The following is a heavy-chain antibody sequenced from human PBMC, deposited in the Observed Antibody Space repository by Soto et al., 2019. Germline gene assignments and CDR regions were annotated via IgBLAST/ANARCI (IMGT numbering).Heavy chain of an antibody. J-gene: IGHJ4*02. V-gene: IGHV4-38-2*01. CDR3: ARVWGSYRYFDY. D-gene: IGHD3-16*02. CDR2: IYHSGIT. Sequence: KPSETLSLTCAVSGYSISSGYYWGWIRQPPGKGLEWIGSIYHSGITYYNPSLKSRVTISVDTSKHQFSLKLSSVTAADTAVYYCARVWGSYRYFDYWGQGTLVTVSS. CDR1: GYSISSGYY.